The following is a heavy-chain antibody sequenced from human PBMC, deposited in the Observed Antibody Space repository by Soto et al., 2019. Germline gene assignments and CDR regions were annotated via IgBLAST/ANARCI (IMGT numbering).Heavy chain of an antibody. V-gene: IGHV4-61*01. CDR2: IYYSGST. J-gene: IGHJ6*02. CDR1: SGSVSSGRYY. Sequence: XETLSLSCTVASGSVSSGRYYWSWIRQPPGKVLEWIVYIYYSGSTNYNPSLKSRVTISVDTSKNQFSLKLSSVTAADTAVYYCARGEVEKRTYYYYGMDVWGQGTTVTVSS. CDR3: ARGEVEKRTYYYYGMDV. D-gene: IGHD1-1*01.